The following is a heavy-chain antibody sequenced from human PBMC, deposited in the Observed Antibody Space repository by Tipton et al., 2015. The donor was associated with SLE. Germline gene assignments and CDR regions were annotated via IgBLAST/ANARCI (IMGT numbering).Heavy chain of an antibody. CDR2: ISYSETT. J-gene: IGHJ4*02. CDR3: AGAWQGYCSGGTCYVLDY. D-gene: IGHD2-15*01. Sequence: LRLSCTVSGGSISSHYWSWIRQPPGKGLEWIGYISYSETTNYNPSLKSRVTISVDTSKNQFSRKLRSVTAADTAVYYCAGAWQGYCSGGTCYVLDYWGQGTLVTVSS. CDR1: GGSISSHY. V-gene: IGHV4-59*11.